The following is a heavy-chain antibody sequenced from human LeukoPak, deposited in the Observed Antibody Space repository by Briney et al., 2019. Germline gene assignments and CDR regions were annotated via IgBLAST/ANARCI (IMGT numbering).Heavy chain of an antibody. Sequence: SVKVSCKASGYTFTGYYMHWVRQAPGQGLEWMGRIIPILGIANYAQKFQGRVTITADKSTSTAYMELSSLRSEDTAVYYCATHCSGGSCPSIYYYYYGMDVWGQGTTVTVSS. CDR1: GYTFTGYY. J-gene: IGHJ6*02. CDR3: ATHCSGGSCPSIYYYYYGMDV. D-gene: IGHD2-15*01. CDR2: IIPILGIA. V-gene: IGHV1-69*02.